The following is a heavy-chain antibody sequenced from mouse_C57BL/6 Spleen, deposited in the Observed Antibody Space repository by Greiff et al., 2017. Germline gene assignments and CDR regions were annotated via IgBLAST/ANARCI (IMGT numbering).Heavy chain of an antibody. Sequence: LVESGPELVKPGASVKISCKASGYSFTGYYMNWVKQSPEKSLEWIGEINPSTGGTTYNQKFKAKATLTVDKSSSTAYMQLKSLTSEDSAVYYCARRYYGSSSFAYWGQGTLVTVSA. CDR2: INPSTGGT. J-gene: IGHJ3*01. V-gene: IGHV1-42*01. CDR3: ARRYYGSSSFAY. D-gene: IGHD1-1*01. CDR1: GYSFTGYY.